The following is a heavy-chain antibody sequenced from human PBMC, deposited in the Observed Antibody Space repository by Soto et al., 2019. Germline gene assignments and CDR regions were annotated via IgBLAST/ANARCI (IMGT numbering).Heavy chain of an antibody. CDR3: ARHKRPTQEYYDTSGYSSFDY. CDR2: IYYSGST. D-gene: IGHD3-22*01. CDR1: GGSISSYY. V-gene: IGHV4-59*08. Sequence: PSETLSLTCTVSGGSISSYYWSWIRQPPGKGLEWIGYIYYSGSTNYNPSLKSRVTISVDTSKNQFSLRLSSVTAADTAVYYCARHKRPTQEYYDTSGYSSFDYWGQGTLVTVS. J-gene: IGHJ4*02.